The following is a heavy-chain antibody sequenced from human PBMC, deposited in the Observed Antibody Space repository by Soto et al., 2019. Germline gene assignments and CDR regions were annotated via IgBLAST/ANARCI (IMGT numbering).Heavy chain of an antibody. V-gene: IGHV1-8*01. J-gene: IGHJ4*02. D-gene: IGHD2-2*02. CDR1: GYTFTSYD. Sequence: ASVKVSCKASGYTFTSYDINWVRQATGQGLEWMGWMNPNSGNTGYAQKFQGRVTMTRNTSISTAYMELSSLRSEDTAVYYCARERSGYCSSTSCYTHFDYWGRGTLVTVSS. CDR2: MNPNSGNT. CDR3: ARERSGYCSSTSCYTHFDY.